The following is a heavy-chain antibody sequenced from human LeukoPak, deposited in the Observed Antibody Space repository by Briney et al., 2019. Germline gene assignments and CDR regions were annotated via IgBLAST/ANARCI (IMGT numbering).Heavy chain of an antibody. CDR2: IDWDDDK. V-gene: IGHV2-70*04. Sequence: SGPTLVNPTQSLTLTCTFSGFSLSTSGMRVSWIRQPPGKALEWLARIDWDDDKFYSTSLKTRLTISKDTSKNQVVLTMTNMDPVDTATYYCARGQKLRAFDYWGQGTLVTVSS. CDR3: ARGQKLRAFDY. J-gene: IGHJ4*02. CDR1: GFSLSTSGMR. D-gene: IGHD3-10*01.